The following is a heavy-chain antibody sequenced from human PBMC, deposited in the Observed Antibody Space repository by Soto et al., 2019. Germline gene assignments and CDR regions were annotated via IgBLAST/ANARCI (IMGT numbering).Heavy chain of an antibody. Sequence: ASLKVSCKISGFVLAELSMHCVRQATGKGLEWMGGFDPEHVETIYAQKFQGRVTMTEDTSTDTAYMELSSLRSDDTAVYYCATDPLRYFDWSSWGQGTMVTVSS. J-gene: IGHJ3*01. CDR2: FDPEHVET. CDR1: GFVLAELS. V-gene: IGHV1-24*01. CDR3: ATDPLRYFDWSS. D-gene: IGHD3-9*01.